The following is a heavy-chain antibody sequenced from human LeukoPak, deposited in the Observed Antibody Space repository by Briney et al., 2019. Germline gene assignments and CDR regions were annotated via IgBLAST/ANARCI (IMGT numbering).Heavy chain of an antibody. CDR1: GYIFIEYE. Sequence: ASVKVSCKASGYIFIEYELNWVRQATGQGLEWMGWMNPKSGDTGYEQKFQGRVTITRDSSISTVYMELSSLRSEDTALYYCARGRYMDVWGKGTTVTVSS. J-gene: IGHJ6*03. CDR3: ARGRYMDV. V-gene: IGHV1-8*03. CDR2: MNPKSGDT.